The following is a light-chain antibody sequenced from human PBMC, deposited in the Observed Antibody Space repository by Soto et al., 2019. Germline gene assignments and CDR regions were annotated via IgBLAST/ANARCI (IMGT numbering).Light chain of an antibody. V-gene: IGLV2-23*02. CDR2: EVN. CDR3: CSYAGSRTFVV. Sequence: QSALTQPASVSGSPGQSITISCTGTSSDVGPYNLVSWFQQHPGKAPKLIIYEVNKRPSGVSDRFSGSKSGNTASLTISGLQAEEEADYYCCSYAGSRTFVVFGGGTKLTVL. J-gene: IGLJ2*01. CDR1: SSDVGPYNL.